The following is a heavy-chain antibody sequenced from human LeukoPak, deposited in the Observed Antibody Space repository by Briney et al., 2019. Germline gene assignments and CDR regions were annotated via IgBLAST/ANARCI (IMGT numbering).Heavy chain of an antibody. Sequence: SSVKVSCKASGGTFSSYAISWAREAPGQGLEWMGRIIPIFGTANYAQKFQGRVTITTDESTSTAYMELSSLRSEDTAVYYCATDSKSKYSSSWYAYYYYYMDVWGKGTTVTVSS. V-gene: IGHV1-69*05. CDR1: GGTFSSYA. CDR3: ATDSKSKYSSSWYAYYYYYMDV. J-gene: IGHJ6*03. CDR2: IIPIFGTA. D-gene: IGHD6-13*01.